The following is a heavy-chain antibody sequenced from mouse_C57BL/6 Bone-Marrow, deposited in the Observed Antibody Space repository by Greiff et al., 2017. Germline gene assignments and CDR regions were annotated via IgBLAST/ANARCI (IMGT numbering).Heavy chain of an antibody. D-gene: IGHD2-3*01. V-gene: IGHV1-69*01. CDR1: GYTFTSYW. CDR2: IDPSDSYT. J-gene: IGHJ2*01. Sequence: QVQLQQPGAELVMPGASVKLSCKASGYTFTSYWMHWVKQRPGQGLEWIGEIDPSDSYTNYNQKFKGKSTLTVDKSSTTAYMQLRSLTSEDSAVYYCAREGWPSYYFDYWGQGTTLTVSS. CDR3: AREGWPSYYFDY.